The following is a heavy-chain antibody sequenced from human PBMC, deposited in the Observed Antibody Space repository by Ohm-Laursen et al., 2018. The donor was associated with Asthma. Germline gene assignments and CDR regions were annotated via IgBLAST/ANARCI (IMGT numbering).Heavy chain of an antibody. CDR1: GYTFSRYS. Sequence: SLRLSCAASGYTFSRYSIHWVRQVPGKGLEWVASISTASTFIYYADSVKGRFTISRDNSKNTLYLQMNSLRAEDTAVYYCARDRATMGGYHYYGMDAWGQGTTVTVSS. CDR3: ARDRATMGGYHYYGMDA. V-gene: IGHV3-21*01. CDR2: ISTASTFI. J-gene: IGHJ6*02. D-gene: IGHD5-12*01.